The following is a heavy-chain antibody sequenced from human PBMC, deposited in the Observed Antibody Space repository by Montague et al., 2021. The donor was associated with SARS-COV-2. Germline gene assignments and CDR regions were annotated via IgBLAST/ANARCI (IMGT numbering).Heavy chain of an antibody. D-gene: IGHD3-3*01. J-gene: IGHJ4*02. CDR3: AKVSIFGVIITSPFDY. V-gene: IGHV3-23*01. CDR2: ISASGINT. CDR1: GFTFSHYA. Sequence: SLRLSCAASGFTFSHYAMAWIRQAPGKGLEWVSSISASGINTNSADSVRGRFTISRDNSKNTSYLQMNSLGAEDTAVYYCAKVSIFGVIITSPFDYWGQGTLITVSS.